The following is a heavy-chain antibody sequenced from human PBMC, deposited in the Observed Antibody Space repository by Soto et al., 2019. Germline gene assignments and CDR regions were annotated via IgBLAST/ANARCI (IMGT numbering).Heavy chain of an antibody. J-gene: IGHJ6*02. CDR3: ARGFRRYSGYDSPRGYYGMDV. V-gene: IGHV4-34*01. Sequence: SETLSLTCAVYGGSFSGYYWSWIRQPPGKGLEWIGEINHSGSTNYNPSLKSRVTISVDTSKNQFSLKLSSVTAADTAVYYCARGFRRYSGYDSPRGYYGMDVWGQGTTVTVSS. CDR1: GGSFSGYY. CDR2: INHSGST. D-gene: IGHD5-12*01.